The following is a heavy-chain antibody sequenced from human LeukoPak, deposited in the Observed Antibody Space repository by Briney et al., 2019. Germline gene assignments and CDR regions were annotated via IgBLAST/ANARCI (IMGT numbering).Heavy chain of an antibody. CDR2: VWSDGNGK. J-gene: IGHJ5*02. D-gene: IGHD6-13*01. Sequence: GGSLRLSCAASGFTFSTYGMHWVRQAPGKGLEWVALVWSDGNGKFYADSVKGRFTISRDNSKNTLYLQMNSPRAEDTATYYCAKDRIATAGGNWFDPWGQGTLVTVSS. V-gene: IGHV3-33*06. CDR3: AKDRIATAGGNWFDP. CDR1: GFTFSTYG.